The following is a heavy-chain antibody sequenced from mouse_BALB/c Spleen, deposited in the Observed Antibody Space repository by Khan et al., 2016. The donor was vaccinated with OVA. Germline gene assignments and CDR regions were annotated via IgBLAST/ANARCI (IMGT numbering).Heavy chain of an antibody. D-gene: IGHD3-3*01. Sequence: QVQLKQSGPGLVAPSQSLSITCTVYGYSLTRYGVHWVRQPPGKGLEWLGLIWAGGSTNYNWAIMSRLSISIDNSQMLVCLIMNSPQTDDTALYYCARSTYLARYWGQGTTLTVSS. J-gene: IGHJ2*01. V-gene: IGHV2-9*02. CDR1: GYSLTRYG. CDR2: IWAGGST. CDR3: ARSTYLARY.